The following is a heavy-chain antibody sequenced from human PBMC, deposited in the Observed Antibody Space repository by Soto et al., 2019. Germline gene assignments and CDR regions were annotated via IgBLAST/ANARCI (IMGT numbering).Heavy chain of an antibody. J-gene: IGHJ4*02. Sequence: QVQLVQSGAEVKKPGSSVKVSCEASGGTFNTYTINWVRQAPGRGLEWMGQVIPMYDSVNYAESFQGRVTITADKSTNIAYMELSSLRSEDMALYFCASLRSYSGSYCFDYWGQGTLVIVSS. V-gene: IGHV1-69*06. CDR1: GGTFNTYT. CDR2: VIPMYDSV. CDR3: ASLRSYSGSYCFDY. D-gene: IGHD1-26*01.